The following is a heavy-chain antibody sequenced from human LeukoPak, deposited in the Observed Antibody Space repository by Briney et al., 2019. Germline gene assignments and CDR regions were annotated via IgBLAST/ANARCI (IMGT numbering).Heavy chain of an antibody. CDR3: ARDISPRRLEWLFYYYHYGMDV. CDR2: IWYDGSNK. D-gene: IGHD3-3*01. V-gene: IGHV3-33*01. CDR1: GFTFSSYG. J-gene: IGHJ6*02. Sequence: PGRSLRLSCAASGFTFSSYGMHWVRQAPGKGLEWVAVIWYDGSNKYYADSVKGRFTISRDNSKNTLYLQMNSLRAEDTAVYYCARDISPRRLEWLFYYYHYGMDVWGQGTTVTVSS.